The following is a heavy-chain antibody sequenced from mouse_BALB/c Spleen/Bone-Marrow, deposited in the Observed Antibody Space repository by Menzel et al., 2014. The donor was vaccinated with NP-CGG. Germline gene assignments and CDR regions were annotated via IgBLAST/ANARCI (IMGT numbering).Heavy chain of an antibody. J-gene: IGHJ4*01. Sequence: LVKTGASVKISCKVSDYSFTDYYMHWVKQTHGKSLEWMGYISCYNGATSYNQKFKGKATFTVDTSHSTAYIQFSTLTSEDSTVCYFARSKGIYYYGSNYAMGYWGQRASVTVSS. CDR3: ARSKGIYYYGSNYAMGY. D-gene: IGHD1-1*01. V-gene: IGHV1S34*01. CDR1: DYSFTDYY. CDR2: ISCYNGAT.